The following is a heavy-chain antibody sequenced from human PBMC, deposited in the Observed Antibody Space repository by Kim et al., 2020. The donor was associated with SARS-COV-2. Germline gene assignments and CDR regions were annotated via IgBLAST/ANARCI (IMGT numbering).Heavy chain of an antibody. CDR1: GFTFSSYA. CDR3: ASPGYDFWSGPPSV. V-gene: IGHV3-23*01. Sequence: LSLTCAASGFTFSSYAMSWVRQAPGKGLEWVSAISGSGGSTYYADSVKGRFTISRDNSKNTLYLQMNSLRAEDTAVYYCASPGYDFWSGPPSVWGKGTTVTVSS. CDR2: ISGSGGST. J-gene: IGHJ6*04. D-gene: IGHD3-3*01.